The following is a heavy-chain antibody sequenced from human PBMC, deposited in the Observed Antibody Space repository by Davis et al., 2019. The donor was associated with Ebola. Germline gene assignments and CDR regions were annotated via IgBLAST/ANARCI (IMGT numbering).Heavy chain of an antibody. Sequence: GGSLRLSCAASGFTFRTYAMNWVRQAPGKGLEWVSSISSSSSYIYYADSVKGRFTISRDNAKNSLYLQMNSLRAEDTAVYYCARDRDDFWSGYYTYYFDYWGQGTLVTVSS. V-gene: IGHV3-21*01. CDR2: ISSSSSYI. CDR1: GFTFRTYA. D-gene: IGHD3-3*01. CDR3: ARDRDDFWSGYYTYYFDY. J-gene: IGHJ4*02.